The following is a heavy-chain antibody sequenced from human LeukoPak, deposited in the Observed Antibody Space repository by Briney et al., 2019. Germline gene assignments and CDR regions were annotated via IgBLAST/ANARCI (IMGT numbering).Heavy chain of an antibody. CDR1: GYSISSGYY. J-gene: IGHJ4*02. CDR2: INHSGST. CDR3: ARGISGTWYFDY. V-gene: IGHV4-38-2*01. Sequence: SETLSLTCAVSGYSISSGYYWGWIRQPPGKGLEWIGEINHSGSTNYNPSLKSRVTISVNTSKNQFSLKLSSVTAADTAVYYCARGISGTWYFDYWGQGTLVTVSS. D-gene: IGHD1-7*01.